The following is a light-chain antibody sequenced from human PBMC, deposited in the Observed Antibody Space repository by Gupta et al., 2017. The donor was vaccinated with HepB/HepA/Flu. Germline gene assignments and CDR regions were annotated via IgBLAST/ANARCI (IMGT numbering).Light chain of an antibody. CDR2: DVT. CDR3: SSDTSSDTYV. J-gene: IGLJ1*01. Sequence: QSALTQPASVSGSPGQSITISCTGTSSDVGAYNYVSWYQQHPGKAHKLMIYDVTNRPSGVSSRFSGSKSGNTASLAISGRKEEDEADYYCSSDTSSDTYVFGTGTRVTVL. V-gene: IGLV2-14*03. CDR1: SSDVGAYNY.